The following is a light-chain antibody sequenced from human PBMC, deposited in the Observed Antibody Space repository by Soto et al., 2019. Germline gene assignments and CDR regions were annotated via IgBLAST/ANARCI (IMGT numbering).Light chain of an antibody. V-gene: IGKV3-15*01. CDR1: QSVSGN. Sequence: EIVMTQSPATLSVSPGERATLSCRASQSVSGNLAWYQQKPGQAPRLLIFDSITRAPGIPSRFSGSGSGTEFTLTISGLQSEDFAVYYCQQYSIWRTFGQGTKVDIK. CDR2: DSI. CDR3: QQYSIWRT. J-gene: IGKJ1*01.